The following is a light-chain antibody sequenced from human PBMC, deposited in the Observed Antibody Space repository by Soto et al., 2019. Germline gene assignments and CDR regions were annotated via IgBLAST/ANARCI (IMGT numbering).Light chain of an antibody. Sequence: DIQMTQSPSSLSASVGDRVTITCRASQSISSYLNWYQQKPGKAPKLLIYAASSLQSGVPSRFSGSGSGTDFTLTISSLQPAYFATYYCQQSYSTPRYTFGQGTKLEIK. J-gene: IGKJ2*01. V-gene: IGKV1-39*01. CDR3: QQSYSTPRYT. CDR1: QSISSY. CDR2: AAS.